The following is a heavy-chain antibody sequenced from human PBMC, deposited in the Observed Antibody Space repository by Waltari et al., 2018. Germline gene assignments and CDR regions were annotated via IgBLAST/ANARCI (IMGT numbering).Heavy chain of an antibody. CDR2: IGPNDSYT. J-gene: IGHJ6*03. D-gene: IGHD1-1*01. Sequence: EVQLVQSGAEVKKPGESLRISCEGSGYDFSTYWITWVRHMPGKGLGGVGRIGPNDSYTNYSPSFRGHVTFSVDRSISTAYIQWSGLRASDTAIYYCARTSTRDFYYMDVWGKGTTVTVSS. CDR1: GYDFSTYW. V-gene: IGHV5-10-1*01. CDR3: ARTSTRDFYYMDV.